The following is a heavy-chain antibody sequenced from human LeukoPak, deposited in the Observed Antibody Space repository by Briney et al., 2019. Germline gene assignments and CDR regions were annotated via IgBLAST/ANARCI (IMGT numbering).Heavy chain of an antibody. J-gene: IGHJ4*02. CDR2: FHPSGDST. Sequence: GASVKVSCEASGYSFTHYYMHWVRQAPGQGLEWMGIFHPSGDSTTYAQKFQGRVTMSGDTSTSTIYMELSSLTSDDTAVYYCARSRGTLGFDYWGQGTLVTVSS. CDR1: GYSFTHYY. CDR3: ARSRGTLGFDY. D-gene: IGHD1-1*01. V-gene: IGHV1-46*01.